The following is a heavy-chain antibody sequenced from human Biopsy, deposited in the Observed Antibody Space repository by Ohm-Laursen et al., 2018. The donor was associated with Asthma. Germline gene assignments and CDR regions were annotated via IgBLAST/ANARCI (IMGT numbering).Heavy chain of an antibody. CDR1: GGMFGNYA. V-gene: IGHV1-69*06. CDR2: ISPIFGSS. J-gene: IGHJ4*02. D-gene: IGHD4-17*01. CDR3: ASDFPKDYVRYNFQF. Sequence: ESSVKVSCKASGGMFGNYAISWVRQAPGLGLEWMGGISPIFGSSNYAQRFQGRVTITADIFTRTVYMELSSLSSDDTAVYYCASDFPKDYVRYNFQFWGQGTLVTVSS.